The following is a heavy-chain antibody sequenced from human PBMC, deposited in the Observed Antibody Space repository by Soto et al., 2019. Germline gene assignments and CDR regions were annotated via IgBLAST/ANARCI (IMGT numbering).Heavy chain of an antibody. D-gene: IGHD6-6*01. CDR3: ARDLWEGSSSSGPPDY. CDR2: ISSSSSYI. CDR1: GFTFSSYS. Sequence: WSLRLSCAASGFTFSSYSMNWVRQAPGKGLEWVSSISSSSSYIYYADSVKGRFTISRDNAKNSLYLQMNSLRAEDTAVYYCARDLWEGSSSSGPPDYWGQGTMVTVYS. J-gene: IGHJ4*02. V-gene: IGHV3-21*01.